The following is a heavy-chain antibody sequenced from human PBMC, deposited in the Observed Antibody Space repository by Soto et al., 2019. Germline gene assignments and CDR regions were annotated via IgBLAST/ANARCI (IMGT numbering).Heavy chain of an antibody. V-gene: IGHV1-46*01. CDR1: GYTFTSYY. CDR3: AREIPGVVVPNAVDY. CDR2: INPSGGST. J-gene: IGHJ4*02. Sequence: ASVKVSCKASGYTFTSYYMHWVRQAPGQGLQWMGIINPSGGSTSYAQKFQGRVTITADKSTSTAYMELSSLRSEDTAVYYCAREIPGVVVPNAVDYWGQGTLVTVSS. D-gene: IGHD3-22*01.